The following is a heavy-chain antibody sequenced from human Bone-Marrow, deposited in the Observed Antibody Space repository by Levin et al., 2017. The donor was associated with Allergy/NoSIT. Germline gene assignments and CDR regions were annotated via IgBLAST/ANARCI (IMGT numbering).Heavy chain of an antibody. D-gene: IGHD6-25*01. J-gene: IGHJ6*03. CDR2: IPYDGSNK. Sequence: GGSLRLSCAASGFTFSSYGMHWVRQAPGKGLEWVAVIPYDGSNKYYADSVKGRFTISRDNSKNTLYLQMNSLRAEDTAVYYCAKCGVAATDNSYYYMDVWGKGTTVTVSS. V-gene: IGHV3-30*18. CDR3: AKCGVAATDNSYYYMDV. CDR1: GFTFSSYG.